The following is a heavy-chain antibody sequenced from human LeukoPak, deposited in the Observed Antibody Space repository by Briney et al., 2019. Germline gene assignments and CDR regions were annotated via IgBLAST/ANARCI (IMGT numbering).Heavy chain of an antibody. CDR3: ARGGSSGWRTPNDDY. CDR1: GYTFTSNY. Sequence: GASVKVSCKAFGYTFTSNYMHWVRQAPGQGPEWMGVISPSGGSTSYAQKFQGRVTMTRDTSTSTVYMELSSLRSEDTAVYYCARGGSSGWRTPNDDYWGQGTLVTVSS. J-gene: IGHJ4*02. CDR2: ISPSGGST. D-gene: IGHD6-19*01. V-gene: IGHV1-46*01.